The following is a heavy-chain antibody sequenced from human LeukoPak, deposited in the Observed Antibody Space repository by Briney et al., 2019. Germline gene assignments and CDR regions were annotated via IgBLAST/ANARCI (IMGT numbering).Heavy chain of an antibody. CDR2: IYYSGST. V-gene: IGHV4-59*11. CDR1: GGSISSHY. CDR3: ARGRATIRWGSFYFDY. J-gene: IGHJ4*02. Sequence: NPSETLSLTCTVSGGSISSHYWSWIRQPPGKGLEWIGYIYYSGSTNYNPSLKSRVTISADTSKNQFSLKLSSVTAADTAVYYCARGRATIRWGSFYFDYWGQGTLVTVSS. D-gene: IGHD5-12*01.